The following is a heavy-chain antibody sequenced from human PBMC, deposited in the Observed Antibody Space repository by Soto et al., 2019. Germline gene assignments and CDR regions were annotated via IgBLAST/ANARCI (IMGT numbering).Heavy chain of an antibody. V-gene: IGHV4-39*01. CDR3: ASSGWYLAAFDI. D-gene: IGHD6-19*01. J-gene: IGHJ3*02. CDR2: IYYSGST. CDR1: GGSISSGTYY. Sequence: PSETLSLTCTVSGGSISSGTYYWGWIRQPPGKGLEWIGSIYYSGSTYYNPSLKSRVTISVDTSKNQFSLKLSSVTAADTAVYYCASSGWYLAAFDIWGQGTMVTVSS.